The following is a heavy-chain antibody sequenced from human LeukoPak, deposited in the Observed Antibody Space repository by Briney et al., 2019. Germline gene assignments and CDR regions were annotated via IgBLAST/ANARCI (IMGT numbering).Heavy chain of an antibody. J-gene: IGHJ4*02. V-gene: IGHV1-18*01. CDR3: ARAVFSYCSGGSCPYFDY. CDR1: GHTFSSYG. CDR2: ISGYNGNT. D-gene: IGHD2-15*01. Sequence: ASVTVSCKASGHTFSSYGIRWVRQAPGQGPEWMGWISGYNGNTNYAQKVQGRVTMTTDTSTSTAYMELRSLRSDDTAVYYCARAVFSYCSGGSCPYFDYWGQGTLVTVSS.